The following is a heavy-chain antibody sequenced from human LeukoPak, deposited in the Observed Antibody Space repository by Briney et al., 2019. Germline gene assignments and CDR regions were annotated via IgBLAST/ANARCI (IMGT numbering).Heavy chain of an antibody. CDR2: ISYDGSNK. CDR3: ARGLPIDY. D-gene: IGHD5-12*01. J-gene: IGHJ4*02. CDR1: GFTFSSYG. Sequence: GGSLRLSCAASGFTFSSYGMHWVRQAPGKGLEWVAVISYDGSNKYYADSVKGRFTISRDNPKNTLYLQMNSLRAEDTAVYYCARGLPIDYWGQGTLVTVSS. V-gene: IGHV3-30*03.